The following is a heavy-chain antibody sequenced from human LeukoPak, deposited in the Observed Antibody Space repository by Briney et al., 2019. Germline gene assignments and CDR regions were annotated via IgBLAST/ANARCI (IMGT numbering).Heavy chain of an antibody. Sequence: GASVKVSCKASGYTFTGYYMHWVRQAPGQGLEWMGIINPSGGSTSYAQKFQGRVTMTRDTSTSTVCMELSSLRSEDTAVYYCARDPLKRGARAFDIWGQGTMVTVPS. D-gene: IGHD2-15*01. CDR2: INPSGGST. CDR3: ARDPLKRGARAFDI. CDR1: GYTFTGYY. J-gene: IGHJ3*02. V-gene: IGHV1-46*01.